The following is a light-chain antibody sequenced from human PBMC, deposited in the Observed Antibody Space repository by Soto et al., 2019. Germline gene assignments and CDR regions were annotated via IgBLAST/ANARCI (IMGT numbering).Light chain of an antibody. CDR1: SSDVGGYY. CDR2: DVS. V-gene: IGLV2-11*01. Sequence: QSVLTQPRSVSGSPGQSVTISCTGTSSDVGGYYVSWYQQHPGKAPKLMIYDVSKRPSGVPDRFSGSKSGNTASLTISGLQAEDEADYYCCSYAGSYTFYVFGTGTKVTVL. CDR3: CSYAGSYTFYV. J-gene: IGLJ1*01.